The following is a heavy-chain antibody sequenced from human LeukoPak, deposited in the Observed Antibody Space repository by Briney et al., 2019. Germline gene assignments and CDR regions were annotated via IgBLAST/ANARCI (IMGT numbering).Heavy chain of an antibody. CDR2: MNPNSGNT. D-gene: IGHD6-13*01. Sequence: EWMGWMNPNSGNTGYAQKFQGRVTMTRDTSTSTVYMELSSLRSEDTAVYYCAREAGAFDYWGQGTLVTVSS. CDR3: AREAGAFDY. V-gene: IGHV1-8*01. J-gene: IGHJ4*02.